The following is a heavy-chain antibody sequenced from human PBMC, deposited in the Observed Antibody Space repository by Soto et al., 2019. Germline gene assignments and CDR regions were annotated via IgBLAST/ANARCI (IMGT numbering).Heavy chain of an antibody. CDR1: GFSFTRYW. J-gene: IGHJ4*02. D-gene: IGHD6-13*01. CDR2: IKTDGSET. V-gene: IGHV3-7*01. Sequence: EVQLVESGGGLVQPGGSLRLSCSASGFSFTRYWMTWVRQATGKGLEWVANIKTDGSETHYLDSVEGRFTISRDNAKNSLDLQMYSLRAEDTAVYYCARLWAPDGTDTFDYWGQGALVTVSS. CDR3: ARLWAPDGTDTFDY.